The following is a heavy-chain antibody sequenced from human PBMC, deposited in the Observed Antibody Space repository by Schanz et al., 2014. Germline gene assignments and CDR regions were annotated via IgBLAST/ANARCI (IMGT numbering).Heavy chain of an antibody. D-gene: IGHD2-21*01. CDR3: GRGRGCYDY. J-gene: IGHJ4*02. V-gene: IGHV1-69*02. Sequence: QVQLVQSGAEVKKPGSSMKVSCKASGGTFNSYTINWVRQASGQGLEWMGRIIPILGIANYSQKFQGRVTITADTSTNTAYMELSSLTSEDAAVHCCGRGRGCYDYWGQGTLVTVSS. CDR2: IIPILGIA. CDR1: GGTFNSYT.